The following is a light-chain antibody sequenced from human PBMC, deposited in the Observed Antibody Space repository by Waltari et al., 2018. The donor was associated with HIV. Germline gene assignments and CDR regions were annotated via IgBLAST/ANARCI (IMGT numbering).Light chain of an antibody. Sequence: QSALTQPRSVSGSPGQSVTISCTGTSSDVGVYNFVSWYQQHPGKAPKRMLYDVRKRPSGVPYRFSGSKSGNTASLTISGLQAEDEADYYCCSYAGSYPVVFGGGTKLTVL. CDR2: DVR. J-gene: IGLJ2*01. V-gene: IGLV2-11*01. CDR1: SSDVGVYNF. CDR3: CSYAGSYPVV.